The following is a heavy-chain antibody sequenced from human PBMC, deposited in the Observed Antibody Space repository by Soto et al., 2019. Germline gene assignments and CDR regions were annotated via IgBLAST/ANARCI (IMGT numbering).Heavy chain of an antibody. V-gene: IGHV4-34*01. Sequence: QSQTLSLTCAVYGGSFSGYYWSWIRQPPGKGLEWIGEINHSGSTNYNPSLKSRVTISVDTSKNQFSLKLSSVTAADTAVYYCARGRQEATIPPVGYYYYMDVWGKGTTVTVSS. CDR2: INHSGST. J-gene: IGHJ6*03. CDR1: GGSFSGYY. D-gene: IGHD5-12*01. CDR3: ARGRQEATIPPVGYYYYMDV.